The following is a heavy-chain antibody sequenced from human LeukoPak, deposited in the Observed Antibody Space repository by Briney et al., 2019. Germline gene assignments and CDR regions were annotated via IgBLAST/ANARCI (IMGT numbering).Heavy chain of an antibody. CDR3: ARARTGDSDY. J-gene: IGHJ4*02. CDR1: GYTFVNYY. Sequence: ASVKVSCKASGYTFVNYYINWVRQAPGQGLEWMGLINPGGGSTTYSQKFQGRVTMTRDTSTSTVYMELNNLRSEDTALYYCARARTGDSDYWGQGTLVTVSS. V-gene: IGHV1-46*01. D-gene: IGHD7-27*01. CDR2: INPGGGST.